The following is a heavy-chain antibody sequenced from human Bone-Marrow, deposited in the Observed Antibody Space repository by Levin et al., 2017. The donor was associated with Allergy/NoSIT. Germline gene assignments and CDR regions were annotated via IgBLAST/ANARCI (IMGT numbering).Heavy chain of an antibody. CDR1: GFTFSNYD. Sequence: GESLKISCAASGFTFSNYDMHWVRQAPGEGLEWVSGLVNNADTYYAGSVKGRFTISREDAKNSLYLQMNSLSAGDTAVYYCAREVGIPGYWYFDVWGRGTLVTVSS. D-gene: IGHD1-26*01. J-gene: IGHJ2*01. CDR3: AREVGIPGYWYFDV. V-gene: IGHV3-13*01. CDR2: LVNNADT.